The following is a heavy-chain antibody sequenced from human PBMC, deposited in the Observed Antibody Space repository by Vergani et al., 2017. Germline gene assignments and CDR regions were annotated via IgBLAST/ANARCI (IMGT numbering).Heavy chain of an antibody. J-gene: IGHJ3*02. V-gene: IGHV4-39*02. CDR1: GGAISSGNYY. Sequence: QLQLQESGPGLVKPSETLSLTCTVSGGAISSGNYYWGWIRQPPGKGLEWFGSFFYSGSTYYNPSLKSRVTISVDTSKNQFSLKLSSVTAADTAVYYCASDQGYCSSTNCYDAVDIWGQGTMVTVSS. D-gene: IGHD2-2*01. CDR3: ASDQGYCSSTNCYDAVDI. CDR2: FFYSGST.